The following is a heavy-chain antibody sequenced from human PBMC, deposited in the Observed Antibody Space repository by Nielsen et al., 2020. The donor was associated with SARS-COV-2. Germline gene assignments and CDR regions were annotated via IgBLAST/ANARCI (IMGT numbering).Heavy chain of an antibody. CDR2: TYYRSKWYN. V-gene: IGHV6-1*01. Sequence: WIRQSPSRGLEWLGRTYYRSKWYNDYAVSVKSRITINPDTSTNQFSLHLHSVTPEDTAVYYCARARGAYGDYYYYYYTDVWGKGTTVTVSS. J-gene: IGHJ6*03. CDR3: ARARGAYGDYYYYYYTDV. D-gene: IGHD4-17*01.